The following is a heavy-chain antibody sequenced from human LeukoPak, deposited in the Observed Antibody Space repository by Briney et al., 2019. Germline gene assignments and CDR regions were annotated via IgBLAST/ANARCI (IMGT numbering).Heavy chain of an antibody. CDR2: VSFNSGCT. V-gene: IGHV3-23*01. CDR3: ARTAVGTLWTFDL. Sequence: GGSLRLSCAASGFTFRSYAMTWVRQAPGKGLEWVSEVSFNSGCTYYADSVKGRFTISRDNSKNTLYLQMNSLRAEDMAVYYCARTAVGTLWTFDLWGRGTLVTVSS. J-gene: IGHJ2*01. CDR1: GFTFRSYA. D-gene: IGHD6-13*01.